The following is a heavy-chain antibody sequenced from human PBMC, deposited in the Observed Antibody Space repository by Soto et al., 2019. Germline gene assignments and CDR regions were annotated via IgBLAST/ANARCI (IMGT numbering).Heavy chain of an antibody. J-gene: IGHJ5*02. CDR2: FDPEDGET. CDR3: ATRPYSSSSIWFDP. CDR1: GYTLTELS. D-gene: IGHD6-6*01. Sequence: GASVKVSCKVSGYTLTELSMHWVRQAPGKGLEWMGGFDPEDGETIYAQKFQGRVTMTEDTSTDTAYMELSSLRSEDTAVYYCATRPYSSSSIWFDPWGQGALVTVSS. V-gene: IGHV1-24*01.